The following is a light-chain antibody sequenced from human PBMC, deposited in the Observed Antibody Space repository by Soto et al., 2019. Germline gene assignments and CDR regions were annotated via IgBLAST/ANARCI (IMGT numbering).Light chain of an antibody. CDR1: QGIRRW. J-gene: IGKJ2*01. CDR3: QQPNNLPYT. Sequence: DIQLTQSPSSVSASVGDSVTITCRASQGIRRWLAWYQQKPGKAPKLLIYDTSNFQSGVPSRFSSGGSGTDFTLTISSLQPEDFATYYCQQPNNLPYTFGQGTTLEIK. CDR2: DTS. V-gene: IGKV1-12*01.